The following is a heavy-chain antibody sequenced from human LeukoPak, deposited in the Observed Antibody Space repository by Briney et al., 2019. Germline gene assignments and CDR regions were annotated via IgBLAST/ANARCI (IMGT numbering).Heavy chain of an antibody. D-gene: IGHD3-22*01. CDR2: IKEDGSEK. V-gene: IGHV3-7*02. J-gene: IGHJ6*02. Sequence: GGSLRLSCIASGFTFSSYWMSWVRQAPGGGLEWVANIKEDGSEKYYVDSVKGRFTISRDNAKISLYLQMNSLRAEDTAVYYCARPFYYDSNGGEGMDVWGQGTTVTVSS. CDR3: ARPFYYDSNGGEGMDV. CDR1: GFTFSSYW.